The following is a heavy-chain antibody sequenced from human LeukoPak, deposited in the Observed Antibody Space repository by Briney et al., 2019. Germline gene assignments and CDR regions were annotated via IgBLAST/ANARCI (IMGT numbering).Heavy chain of an antibody. CDR2: ISFDGDD. J-gene: IGHJ4*02. D-gene: IGHD5-18*01. CDR1: GFPFTISG. V-gene: IGHV3-30*18. CDR3: AKPTWIQLWFFDY. Sequence: GRSLRLSCAASGFPFTISGTHWVRQAPGQGLEWVAAISFDGDDFYADSVLGRFTISRDNSNNTLYLQMNSLRAEDTAVYYCAKPTWIQLWFFDYWGQGTLVTVSS.